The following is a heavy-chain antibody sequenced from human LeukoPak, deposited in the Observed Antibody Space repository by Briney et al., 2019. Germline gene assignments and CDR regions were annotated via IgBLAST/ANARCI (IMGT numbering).Heavy chain of an antibody. CDR2: IRNDGSII. V-gene: IGHV3-30*02. CDR3: ARDLIVGTTYFDY. Sequence: GGSLRLSCAASGFTFSSYGMHWIRQAPGKGLEWVAFIRNDGSIIYNADSVKGRFTISRDNAKNSLFLQMNSLRAEDTAVYYCARDLIVGTTYFDYWGQGTLVTVSS. CDR1: GFTFSSYG. D-gene: IGHD1-26*01. J-gene: IGHJ4*02.